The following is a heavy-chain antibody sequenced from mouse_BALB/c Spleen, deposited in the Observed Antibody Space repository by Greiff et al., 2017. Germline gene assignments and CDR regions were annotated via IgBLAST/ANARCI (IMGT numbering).Heavy chain of an antibody. Sequence: EVHLVESGGDLVKPGGSLKLSCAASGFTFSSYTMSWVRQTPEKRLEWVATISSGGGNTYYPDSVKGRFTISRDNAKNNLYLQMSSLRSEDTALYYCARCIVYYFDYWGQGTTLTVSS. V-gene: IGHV5-9*03. J-gene: IGHJ2*01. CDR3: ARCIVYYFDY. CDR2: ISSGGGNT. CDR1: GFTFSSYT.